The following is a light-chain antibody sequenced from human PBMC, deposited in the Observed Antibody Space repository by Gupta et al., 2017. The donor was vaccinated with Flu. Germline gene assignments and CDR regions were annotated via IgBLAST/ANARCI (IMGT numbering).Light chain of an antibody. CDR1: SPNIGSNY. J-gene: IGLJ2*01. V-gene: IGLV1-47*01. Sequence: QSVLTQPPSASGTPGQRVTISCSGSSPNIGSNYVYWYQQPPGTAPKLLIYRNNQRPSGVPDRFSGSKSGTSASLAISGLRSEDEADYYCAAWDDSRSGYVVFGGGTKLTVL. CDR3: AAWDDSRSGYVV. CDR2: RNN.